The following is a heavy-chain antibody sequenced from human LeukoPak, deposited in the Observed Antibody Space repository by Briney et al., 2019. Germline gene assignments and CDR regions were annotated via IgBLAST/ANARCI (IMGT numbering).Heavy chain of an antibody. CDR2: IGSSSTHI. D-gene: IGHD2-21*02. CDR1: GFTLSSYY. J-gene: IGHJ4*02. CDR3: AREGTGTAISPTYYFDY. V-gene: IGHV3-21*01. Sequence: GGSLRLSCEASGFTLSSYYMNWVRQAPGRGLEWVSSIGSSSTHIYYADSVKGRFTISRDNTKSSLYLQMNSLRAEDTAVYYCAREGTGTAISPTYYFDYWGQGTLVTVSS.